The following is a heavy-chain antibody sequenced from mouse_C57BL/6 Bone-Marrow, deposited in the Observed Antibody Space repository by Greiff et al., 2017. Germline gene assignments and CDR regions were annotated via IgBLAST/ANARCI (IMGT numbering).Heavy chain of an antibody. CDR2: IYPGSGST. J-gene: IGHJ3*01. CDR3: ARHYSNYGFAY. CDR1: GYTFTSYW. Sequence: QVQLKESGAELVKPGASVKMSCKASGYTFTSYWITGVKQRPGQGLEWIGDIYPGSGSTNYNEKFKSKATLTVDTSSSTAYMQLSSLTSEDSAVYYCARHYSNYGFAYWGQGTLVTVSA. V-gene: IGHV1-55*01. D-gene: IGHD2-5*01.